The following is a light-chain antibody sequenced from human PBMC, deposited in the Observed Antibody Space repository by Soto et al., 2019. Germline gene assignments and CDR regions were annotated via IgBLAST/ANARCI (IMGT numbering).Light chain of an antibody. CDR3: QQYGSLIT. V-gene: IGKV3-20*01. J-gene: IGKJ5*01. CDR2: GAS. CDR1: HSVNNN. Sequence: ETVLTQSPSTLSVSPGETATLACRAEHSVNNNLAWYQQKPGKAPRPLIYGASSRATGIPDRLSGSGSGTDFTLPIRRLEPEYSAVYFCQQYGSLITFGQGTRLEIK.